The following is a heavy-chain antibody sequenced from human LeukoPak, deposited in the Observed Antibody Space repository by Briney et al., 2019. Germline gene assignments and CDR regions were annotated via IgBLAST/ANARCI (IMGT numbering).Heavy chain of an antibody. CDR2: IYYSGST. V-gene: IGHV4-39*07. CDR1: GGSIAGSSYY. CDR3: ARDNGNYHS. D-gene: IGHD1-7*01. J-gene: IGHJ4*02. Sequence: SETLSLTCTVSGGSIAGSSYYWGWIRQPPGKGLEWMGGIYYSGSTHYNPSLKSRVTISVDTSKNQFSLILSSVTAADTAVYYCARDNGNYHSWGQGTLSPSPQ.